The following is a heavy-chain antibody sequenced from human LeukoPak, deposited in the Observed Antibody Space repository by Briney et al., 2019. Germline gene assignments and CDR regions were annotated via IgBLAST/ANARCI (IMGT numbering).Heavy chain of an antibody. CDR1: GGTFSSYA. J-gene: IGHJ4*02. D-gene: IGHD6-13*01. V-gene: IGHV1-69*04. Sequence: SVKVSCKASGGTFSSYAISWVRQAPGQGLEWMGRIIPILGIANYAQKFQGRVTITGDKSTSTAYMELSSLRSEDTAVYYCARAFSSSWFFDYWGQGTLVTVSS. CDR2: IIPILGIA. CDR3: ARAFSSSWFFDY.